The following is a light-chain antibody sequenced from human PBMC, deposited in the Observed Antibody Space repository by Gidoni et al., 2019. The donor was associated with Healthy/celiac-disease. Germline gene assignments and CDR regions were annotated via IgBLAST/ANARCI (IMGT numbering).Light chain of an antibody. V-gene: IGKV3-11*02. Sequence: EIVLTQSPATLSLSPEERAPLSCRASQSVSSYLAWYQQKPGQAPRLLIYDASHRATGIPARFSGSGSGRDFTLTISSLEAEDFAVYYCQQRSNWPPGFTFGPGTKVDIK. J-gene: IGKJ3*01. CDR2: DAS. CDR1: QSVSSY. CDR3: QQRSNWPPGFT.